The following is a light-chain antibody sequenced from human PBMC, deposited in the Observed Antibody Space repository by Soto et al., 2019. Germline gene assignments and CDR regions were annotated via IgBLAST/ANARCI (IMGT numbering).Light chain of an antibody. V-gene: IGKV3-20*01. J-gene: IGKJ2*01. CDR3: QYYGRSPPYT. Sequence: EIVVTQYPGTLSLSPGEGATLSCRTSQSISSSYLSWFQQRPGQAPRVLIYGASNRASGIPDRFSGSGSGTDFTLPISSLEPEDFAVYYCQYYGRSPPYTFGQGTKLDIK. CDR1: QSISSSY. CDR2: GAS.